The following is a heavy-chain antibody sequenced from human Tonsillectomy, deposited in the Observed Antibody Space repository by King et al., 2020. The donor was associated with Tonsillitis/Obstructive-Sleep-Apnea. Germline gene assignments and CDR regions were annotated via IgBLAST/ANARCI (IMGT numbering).Heavy chain of an antibody. J-gene: IGHJ4*02. CDR2: LSYDGSNK. D-gene: IGHD5-18*01. Sequence: VQLVESGGGVVQPGRSLRLSCAASGFTFNRYAMHWVRQAPGKGLEWVAFLSYDGSNKYYADSVYGRFAISRDISKNTLYLQMNSLRAEDTAVYYCARGGTDQMVYSFFYFDDWGQGTLVTVSS. CDR3: ARGGTDQMVYSFFYFDD. V-gene: IGHV3-30*09. CDR1: GFTFNRYA.